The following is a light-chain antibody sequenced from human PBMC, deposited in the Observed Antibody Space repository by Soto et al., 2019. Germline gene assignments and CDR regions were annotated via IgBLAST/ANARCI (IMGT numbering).Light chain of an antibody. CDR1: TSDVGRYNY. CDR2: DVS. V-gene: IGLV2-11*01. Sequence: QSVLTQPASVSGSPGQSITISCTGTTSDVGRYNYVSWHQQHPGKAPKLLIFDVSNRPSGVPDRFSGSKSGNTASLTISGLQAEDEADYYCCSYAGSYPYVFGTGTKLTVL. J-gene: IGLJ1*01. CDR3: CSYAGSYPYV.